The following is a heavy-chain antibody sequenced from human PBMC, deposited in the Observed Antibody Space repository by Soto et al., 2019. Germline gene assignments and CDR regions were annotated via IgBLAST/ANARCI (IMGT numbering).Heavy chain of an antibody. D-gene: IGHD5-12*01. CDR3: ARSRPVIIVARIPYYYYYGMDV. Sequence: QVQLVQSGAEVKKPGASVKVSCKASGYTFTSYAMHWVRQAPGQRLEWMGWINAGNGNTKYSQKFQGRVTITRDTSASTAYMELSSLRSEDTAVYYCARSRPVIIVARIPYYYYYGMDVWGQGTTVTVSS. CDR1: GYTFTSYA. V-gene: IGHV1-3*01. CDR2: INAGNGNT. J-gene: IGHJ6*02.